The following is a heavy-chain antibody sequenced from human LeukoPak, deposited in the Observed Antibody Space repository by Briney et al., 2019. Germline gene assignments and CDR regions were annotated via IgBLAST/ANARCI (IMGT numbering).Heavy chain of an antibody. V-gene: IGHV1-69*05. J-gene: IGHJ4*02. CDR2: IIPIFGTA. D-gene: IGHD3-10*01. CDR3: ARSVTYYYGSGSYPLDY. CDR1: GGTFSSYA. Sequence: ASVKVSCRASGGTFSSYAISWVRQAPGQGLEWMGGIIPIFGTANYAQKFQGRVTITTDESTSTACMELSSLRSEDTAVYYCARSVTYYYGSGSYPLDYWGQGTLVTVSS.